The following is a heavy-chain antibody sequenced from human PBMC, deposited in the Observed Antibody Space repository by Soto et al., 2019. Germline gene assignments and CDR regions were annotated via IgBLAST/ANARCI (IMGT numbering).Heavy chain of an antibody. D-gene: IGHD2-15*01. CDR1: GYTFTSYG. Sequence: ASVKVSCKASGYTFTSYGISWLRQAPGQGLEWMGWISAYNGNTNYAQKLQGRVTMTTDTSTSTAYMELRSLRSDDTAVYYCARAGRDIVVVVAATSWFDPWGQGTLVTVSS. J-gene: IGHJ5*02. CDR2: ISAYNGNT. CDR3: ARAGRDIVVVVAATSWFDP. V-gene: IGHV1-18*04.